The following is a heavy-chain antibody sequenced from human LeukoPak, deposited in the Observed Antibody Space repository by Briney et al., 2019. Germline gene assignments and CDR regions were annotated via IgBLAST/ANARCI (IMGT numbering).Heavy chain of an antibody. CDR3: ARSTGYSYGYNY. J-gene: IGHJ4*02. D-gene: IGHD5-18*01. V-gene: IGHV1-2*04. CDR1: GYTFTGYY. CDR2: INPNSGGT. Sequence: ASVTVSCKASGYTFTGYYMHWVRQAPGQGLEWMGWINPNSGGTNYAQKFQGWVTMTRDTSISTAYMELSRLRSDDTAVYYCARSTGYSYGYNYWRQGTLVTVSS.